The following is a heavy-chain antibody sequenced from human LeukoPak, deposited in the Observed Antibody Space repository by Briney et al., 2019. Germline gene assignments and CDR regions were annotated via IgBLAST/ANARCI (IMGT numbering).Heavy chain of an antibody. CDR2: IKQDGSEK. D-gene: IGHD3-9*01. Sequence: PSETLSLTCAVSGGSISSSNWWSWVRQPPGKGLEWMANIKQDGSEKYYVDSVKGRFTISRDNAKNSLYLQMNSLRAEDTAVYYCARDLGSVLRYFDWLPSSPFDYWGQGTLVTVSS. J-gene: IGHJ4*02. CDR3: ARDLGSVLRYFDWLPSSPFDY. CDR1: GGSISSSNW. V-gene: IGHV3-7*01.